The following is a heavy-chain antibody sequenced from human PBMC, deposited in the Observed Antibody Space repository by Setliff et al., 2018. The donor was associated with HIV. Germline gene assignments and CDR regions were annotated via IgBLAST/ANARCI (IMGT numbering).Heavy chain of an antibody. D-gene: IGHD5-18*01. CDR2: LNQDGINK. Sequence: PGESLKISCAASGFIFNDYWMIWVRQPPGRGLEWVATLNQDGINKYYVDSVRGRFTISRDNARNSLSLQMNSLGADDTAVYYCVRVAYEYIYGYNNYYYMDVWGKGTTVTVS. CDR3: VRVAYEYIYGYNNYYYMDV. J-gene: IGHJ6*03. CDR1: GFIFNDYW. V-gene: IGHV3-7*05.